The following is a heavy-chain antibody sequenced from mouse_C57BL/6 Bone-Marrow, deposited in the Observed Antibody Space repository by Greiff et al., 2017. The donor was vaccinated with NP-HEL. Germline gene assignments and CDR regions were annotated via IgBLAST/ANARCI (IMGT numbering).Heavy chain of an antibody. V-gene: IGHV1-76*01. CDR1: GYTFTDYY. Sequence: VQLQQSGAELVRPGASVKLSCKASGYTFTDYYINWVKQRPGQGLEWIARIYPGSGNTYYNEKFKGKATLTAEKSSSTAYMQLSSLTSEDSAVYFCARWDSNSSKWYFDVWGTGTTVTVSS. CDR2: IYPGSGNT. J-gene: IGHJ1*03. D-gene: IGHD2-5*01. CDR3: ARWDSNSSKWYFDV.